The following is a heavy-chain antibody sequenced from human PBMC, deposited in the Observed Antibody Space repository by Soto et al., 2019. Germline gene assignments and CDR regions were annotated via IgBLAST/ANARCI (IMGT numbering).Heavy chain of an antibody. Sequence: QVQLVESGGGVVQPGRSLRLSCAASGFTFSSYAMHWVRQAPGKGLEWVAVISYDGSNKYYADSVKGRFTISRDNSKNTLYLQMNSLRAEDTAVYYCAIDPVRSSWYPGGDYGMDVWGQGTTVTVSS. V-gene: IGHV3-30-3*01. CDR3: AIDPVRSSWYPGGDYGMDV. J-gene: IGHJ6*02. CDR1: GFTFSSYA. CDR2: ISYDGSNK. D-gene: IGHD6-13*01.